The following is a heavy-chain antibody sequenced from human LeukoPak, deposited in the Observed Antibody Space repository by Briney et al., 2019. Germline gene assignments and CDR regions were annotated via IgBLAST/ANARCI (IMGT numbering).Heavy chain of an antibody. D-gene: IGHD3-10*01. J-gene: IGHJ4*02. Sequence: TGRSLRLSCAASGFTFSSNAMHWVRQAPGKGLEWVAVISYDGSNKYYADSVKGRFTISRDNAKNALYLQMNSLRAEDTAVYYCAKDLHYGSADYWGQGTLVTVSS. V-gene: IGHV3-30*04. CDR3: AKDLHYGSADY. CDR2: ISYDGSNK. CDR1: GFTFSSNA.